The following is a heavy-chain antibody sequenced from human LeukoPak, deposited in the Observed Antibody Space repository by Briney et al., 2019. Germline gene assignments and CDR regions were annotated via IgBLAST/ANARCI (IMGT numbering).Heavy chain of an antibody. D-gene: IGHD6-6*01. J-gene: IGHJ4*02. CDR3: ASALYSNSGFDY. CDR2: INPNSGGT. Sequence: ASVKVSCKASVYSFTAYYIHWVRQAPGQGPEWMGWINPNSGGTKYAQRFQGRVTMTRDTSISTVYIEVSRLTSDDTAVYYCASALYSNSGFDYWGQGTLVTVSS. CDR1: VYSFTAYY. V-gene: IGHV1-2*02.